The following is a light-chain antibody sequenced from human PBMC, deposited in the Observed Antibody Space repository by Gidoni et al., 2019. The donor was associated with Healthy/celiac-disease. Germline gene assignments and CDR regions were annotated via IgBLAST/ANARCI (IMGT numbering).Light chain of an antibody. CDR3: QKYGRSTKFT. CDR2: GAS. V-gene: IGKV3-20*01. Sequence: IVLTQSPVTLSLSPGESSTLPCRASQSVSSSYLAWYQQKPGQASRLLIDGASSRATGIPDRWSGSGYGTDFTITIRRLEAEEVAVDYCQKYGRSTKFTFGHGTKVDIK. CDR1: QSVSSSY. J-gene: IGKJ3*01.